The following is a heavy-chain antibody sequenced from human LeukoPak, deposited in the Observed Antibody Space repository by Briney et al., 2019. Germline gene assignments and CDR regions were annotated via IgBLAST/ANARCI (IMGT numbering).Heavy chain of an antibody. J-gene: IGHJ4*02. Sequence: PLQTLSLTCTVSGGSISSGGYYWSWIRQPPGKGLEWIGYIYHSGSTYYNPSLKSRVTISVDRSKNQFSLKLSSVTAADTAVYYCARDGDCSGGSCYVYWGQGTLVTVSS. CDR2: IYHSGST. CDR1: GGSISSGGYY. D-gene: IGHD2-15*01. V-gene: IGHV4-30-2*01. CDR3: ARDGDCSGGSCYVY.